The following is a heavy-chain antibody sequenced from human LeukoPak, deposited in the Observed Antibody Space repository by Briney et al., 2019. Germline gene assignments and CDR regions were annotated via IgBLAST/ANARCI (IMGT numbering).Heavy chain of an antibody. CDR2: IIPIFGTA. D-gene: IGHD3-22*01. CDR1: GGTFSSYA. Sequence: ASVKVSCKASGGTFSSYAISWVRQAPGQGLEWMGGIIPIFGTANYAQKFQGRVTITADESTSTAYMELSSLRSEDTAVYYCASSHTPIAYYSDSSGYPDAFDIWGQGTMVTVSS. J-gene: IGHJ3*02. CDR3: ASSHTPIAYYSDSSGYPDAFDI. V-gene: IGHV1-69*13.